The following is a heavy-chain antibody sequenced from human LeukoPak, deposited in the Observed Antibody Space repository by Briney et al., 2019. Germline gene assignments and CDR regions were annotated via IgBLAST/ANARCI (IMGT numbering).Heavy chain of an antibody. CDR3: ARGRDSYTYSYRFDP. J-gene: IGHJ5*02. CDR1: GGSISSSSYY. CDR2: IYHSGSIYYSGST. Sequence: SETLSLTCTVSGGSISSSSYYWGWIRQPPGKGLEGIGSIYHSGSIYYSGSTYYNPSLTSRVTIVVDTSKNQFSLDLRSVTAAGAAVYYCARGRDSYTYSYRFDPWGQGTLVSVSS. V-gene: IGHV4-39*07. D-gene: IGHD2-15*01.